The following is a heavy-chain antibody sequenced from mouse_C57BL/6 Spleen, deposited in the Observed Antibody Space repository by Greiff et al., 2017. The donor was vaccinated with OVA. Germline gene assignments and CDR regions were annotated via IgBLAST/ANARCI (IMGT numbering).Heavy chain of an antibody. J-gene: IGHJ1*03. CDR2: IDPSDSET. Sequence: VQLQQPGAELVRPGSSVKLSCKASGYTFTSYWMHWVKQRPIQGLEWIGNIDPSDSETHYNQKFKDKATLTVDKSSSTAYMQLSSLTSEDSAVYYCAAGGYGNYWYFDVWGTGTTVTVSS. V-gene: IGHV1-52*01. D-gene: IGHD2-1*01. CDR1: GYTFTSYW. CDR3: AAGGYGNYWYFDV.